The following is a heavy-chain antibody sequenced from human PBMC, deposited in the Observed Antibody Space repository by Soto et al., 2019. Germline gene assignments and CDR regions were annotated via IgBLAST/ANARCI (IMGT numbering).Heavy chain of an antibody. CDR1: GGTFSSYA. J-gene: IGHJ2*01. CDR3: ARTYSSGWYSLPYWYFDL. D-gene: IGHD6-19*01. V-gene: IGHV1-69*01. Sequence: QVQLVQSGAEVKKPGSSVKVSCKASGGTFSSYAISWVRQAPGQGLEWMGGIIPIFGTANYAQEFQGRVTITADESTSTAYMELSSLRSEDTAVYYCARTYSSGWYSLPYWYFDLWGRGTLVTVSS. CDR2: IIPIFGTA.